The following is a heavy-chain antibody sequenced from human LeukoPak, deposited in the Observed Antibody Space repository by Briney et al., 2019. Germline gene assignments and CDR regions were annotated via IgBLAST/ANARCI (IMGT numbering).Heavy chain of an antibody. J-gene: IGHJ6*03. V-gene: IGHV4-59*01. Sequence: GSLRLSCAASGFTFSDYYMSWIRQAPGKGLEYIGYIYYSGSTNYNPSLKSRVTISVDTSKNQFSLKLSSVTAADTAVYYCARTEESGYSYGYFGYYYYMDVWGKGTTVTVSS. CDR1: GFTFSDYY. D-gene: IGHD5-18*01. CDR3: ARTEESGYSYGYFGYYYYMDV. CDR2: IYYSGST.